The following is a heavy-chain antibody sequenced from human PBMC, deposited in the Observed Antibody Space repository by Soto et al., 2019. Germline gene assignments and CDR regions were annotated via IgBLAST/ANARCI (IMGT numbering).Heavy chain of an antibody. CDR3: ARLSYDYVWGSYRYTGYYYYGMDV. CDR2: IYYSGST. V-gene: IGHV4-39*01. CDR1: GGSISSSSYY. Sequence: SETLSLTCTVSGGSISSSSYYWGWIRQPPGKGLEWIGSIYYSGSTYYNPSLKSRVTISVDTSKNQFSLKLSSVTAADTAVYYCARLSYDYVWGSYRYTGYYYYGMDVWGQGTTVT. D-gene: IGHD3-16*02. J-gene: IGHJ6*02.